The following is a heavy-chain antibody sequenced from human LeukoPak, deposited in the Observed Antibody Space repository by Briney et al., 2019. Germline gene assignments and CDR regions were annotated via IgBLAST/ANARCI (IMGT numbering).Heavy chain of an antibody. CDR2: FSGSGGST. CDR1: GFTFSSYA. D-gene: IGHD4-17*01. J-gene: IGHJ4*02. Sequence: PGGSLRLSCAASGFTFSSYAMSWVRPAPGKWLEWVSAFSGSGGSTYYADSVKGRFTISRDNSKNTLYLQMNSLRAEDTAVYYCAKAWGVTSIIYWGQGTLVTVSS. V-gene: IGHV3-23*01. CDR3: AKAWGVTSIIY.